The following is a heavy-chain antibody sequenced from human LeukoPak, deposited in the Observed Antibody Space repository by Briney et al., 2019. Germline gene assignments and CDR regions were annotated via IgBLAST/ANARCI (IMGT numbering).Heavy chain of an antibody. CDR2: INPGDSDT. Sequence: GESLKISCKGSGYSFTSYWIVWVLQMPGKGLEWMGIINPGDSDTRYSPSFQGQVTISADKSISTAYLHWSSLKASDTAMYYCARHFARGSMTSPAGYWGQGTLVTVSS. V-gene: IGHV5-51*01. CDR1: GYSFTSYW. D-gene: IGHD2-2*01. J-gene: IGHJ4*02. CDR3: ARHFARGSMTSPAGY.